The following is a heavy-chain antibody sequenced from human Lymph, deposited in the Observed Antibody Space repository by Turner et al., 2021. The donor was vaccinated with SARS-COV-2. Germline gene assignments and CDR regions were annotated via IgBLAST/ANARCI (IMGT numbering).Heavy chain of an antibody. J-gene: IGHJ4*02. CDR3: ARGFAY. Sequence: QLQLQDSGPELVKPPETLSLTCPVSGGSISRYYWSWIRQPPGKGLEWIVYIYYSGSTNYNTSLKSRVTISVDTSKNQFSLRLSSVTAADTAVYYCARGFAYWGQGTLVTVSS. CDR1: GGSISRYY. CDR2: IYYSGST. V-gene: IGHV4-59*08.